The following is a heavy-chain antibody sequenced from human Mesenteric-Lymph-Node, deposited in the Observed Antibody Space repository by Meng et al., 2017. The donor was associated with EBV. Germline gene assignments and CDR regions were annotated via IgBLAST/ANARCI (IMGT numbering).Heavy chain of an antibody. J-gene: IGHJ4*02. V-gene: IGHV7-4-1*02. Sequence: HVPLVQSGSELNKHLASGKVPSNASAYTHTSYSINWVRQAPGKGLEWIGWINTKTGKPAYAQGFTGRFVFSLDTSVSTAYLQISTLKAEDTAVYFCARGVGSYSDYWGQGTLVTVSS. CDR3: ARGVGSYSDY. CDR1: AYTHTSYS. CDR2: INTKTGKP. D-gene: IGHD1-26*01.